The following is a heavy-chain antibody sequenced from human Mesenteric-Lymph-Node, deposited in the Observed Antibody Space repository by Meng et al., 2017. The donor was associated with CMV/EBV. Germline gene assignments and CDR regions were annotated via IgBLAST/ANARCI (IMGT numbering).Heavy chain of an antibody. CDR2: LSHDGIDQ. J-gene: IGHJ4*01. CDR3: ARDGAVTTMLRGDNFYYFDY. D-gene: IGHD3-10*01. Sequence: SLMISCAAFGFTLRSHAMHWIRQAPGKGLEWVSTLSHDGIDQYYTDSVKGRFTISRDSPKNTLYLQMNGLTADDSAMYYCARDGAVTTMLRGDNFYYFDYWGQGSLVTVSS. CDR1: GFTLRSHA. V-gene: IGHV3-30*04.